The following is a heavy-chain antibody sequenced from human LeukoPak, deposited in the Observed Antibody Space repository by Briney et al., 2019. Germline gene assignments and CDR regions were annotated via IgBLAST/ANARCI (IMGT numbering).Heavy chain of an antibody. D-gene: IGHD6-19*01. Sequence: AGGSLRLSCAASGFTVSSNYMSWVRQAPGKGLEWVSVIYSGGSTYYADSVKGRFTISRDNSKNTLYLQMNSLRAEDTAVYYCAKEDDVAVAGHGSIDFWGQGSLVTVSS. CDR2: IYSGGST. V-gene: IGHV3-53*01. J-gene: IGHJ4*02. CDR3: AKEDDVAVAGHGSIDF. CDR1: GFTVSSNY.